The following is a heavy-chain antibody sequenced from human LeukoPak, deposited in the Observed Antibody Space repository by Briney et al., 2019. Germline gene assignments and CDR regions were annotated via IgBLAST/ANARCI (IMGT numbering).Heavy chain of an antibody. D-gene: IGHD2-8*02. Sequence: QTGGSLRLSCAASGFTVSSNYMSWVRQAPGKGLEWVSVIYSGGSTYYADSVKGRFTISRDNSKNTLYLQMNSLRAEDTAVYYCARSPDPTTGYFDYWGQGTLVTVSS. V-gene: IGHV3-53*05. CDR1: GFTVSSNY. J-gene: IGHJ4*02. CDR2: IYSGGST. CDR3: ARSPDPTTGYFDY.